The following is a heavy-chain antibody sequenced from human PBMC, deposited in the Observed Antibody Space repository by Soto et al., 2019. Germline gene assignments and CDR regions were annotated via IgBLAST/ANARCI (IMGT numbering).Heavy chain of an antibody. V-gene: IGHV1-69*01. CDR3: ARDQYSVYSMTDGHFVY. CDR1: GGTFSSYA. CDR2: IIPMFGTT. Sequence: QVQLVQSGAEVKKPGSSVKVSCKASGGTFSSYAFSWLRQAPEQGLEWMGGIIPMFGTTNHAQKFQGRVTISADDSTSTTYMELSSLRSEDTAVYYCARDQYSVYSMTDGHFVYWGQGTLVTVSS. J-gene: IGHJ4*02. D-gene: IGHD5-12*01.